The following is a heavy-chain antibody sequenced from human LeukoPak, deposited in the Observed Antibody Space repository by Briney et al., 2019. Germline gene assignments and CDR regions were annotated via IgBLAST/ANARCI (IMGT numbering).Heavy chain of an antibody. V-gene: IGHV3-73*01. Sequence: GGSLRLSWAASGFTFSGSAMHWVRQASGKGREWVGRIRSKPNSYAPAYAASVKGRFTIPRDDSKNTAYLQMNSLKTEDTGVYYCSSGGYCTSTSCYGVYWGQGTLVTVSS. CDR2: IRSKPNSYAP. CDR1: GFTFSGSA. J-gene: IGHJ4*02. CDR3: SSGGYCTSTSCYGVY. D-gene: IGHD2-2*01.